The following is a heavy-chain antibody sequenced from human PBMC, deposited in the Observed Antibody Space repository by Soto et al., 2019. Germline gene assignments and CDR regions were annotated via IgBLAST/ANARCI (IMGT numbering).Heavy chain of an antibody. CDR2: ISYDGSNK. V-gene: IGHV3-30*18. CDR1: GFTFSSHG. Sequence: LRLSCAASGFTFSSHGMHRVRQAPGKGLEWVVVISYDGSNKYYADSVKGRFTISRDNSKNTLYLQMNSLRAEDTAMYYCAKSSRKYAEAIQPFFDTCGLGTVVTVSA. J-gene: IGHJ5*02. CDR3: AKSSRKYAEAIQPFFDT. D-gene: IGHD2-2*01.